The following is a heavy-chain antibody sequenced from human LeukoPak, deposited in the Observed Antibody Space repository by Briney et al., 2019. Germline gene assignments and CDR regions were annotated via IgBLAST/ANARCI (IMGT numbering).Heavy chain of an antibody. CDR1: GFTFNNLD. CDR2: ISGSGGST. J-gene: IGHJ6*03. V-gene: IGHV3-23*01. Sequence: GGSLTLSCAASGFTFNNLDMTWPRQAPGKGLEWISAISGSGGSTYYADSVKGRFTISRDNSKNTLCLQMNSLRADDTAIYYCAKGGDSYYSYYYMDVWGKGTTVTVSS. D-gene: IGHD2-21*02. CDR3: AKGGDSYYSYYYMDV.